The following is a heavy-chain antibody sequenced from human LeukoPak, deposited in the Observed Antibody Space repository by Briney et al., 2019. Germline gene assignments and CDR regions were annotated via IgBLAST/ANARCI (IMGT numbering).Heavy chain of an antibody. D-gene: IGHD3-10*01. Sequence: GGSLRLSCAASGFTFNDYKMHWVRQAPGKGLEWISLITRDGDTTHYADPVKGRFTISRDNSKNSLYLQMNSLRTEDTALYYCVKGGYGSRFDSWGQGTLVTVSS. V-gene: IGHV3-43*01. CDR2: ITRDGDTT. J-gene: IGHJ4*02. CDR1: GFTFNDYK. CDR3: VKGGYGSRFDS.